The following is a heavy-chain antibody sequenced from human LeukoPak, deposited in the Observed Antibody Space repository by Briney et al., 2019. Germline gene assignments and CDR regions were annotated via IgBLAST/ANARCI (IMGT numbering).Heavy chain of an antibody. V-gene: IGHV4-59*01. D-gene: IGHD2/OR15-2a*01. CDR3: ARSGVSRFDP. CDR2: IYYGGST. Sequence: SETLSLTCTVSGGSISSYYWSWIRQPPGKGLEWIGYIYYGGSTNYNPSLKSRVTISVDTSKNQFSLKLSSVTAADTAVYYCARSGVSRFDPWGQGTLVTVSS. J-gene: IGHJ5*02. CDR1: GGSISSYY.